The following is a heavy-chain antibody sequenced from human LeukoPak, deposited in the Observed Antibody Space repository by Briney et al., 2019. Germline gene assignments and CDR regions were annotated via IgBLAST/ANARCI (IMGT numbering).Heavy chain of an antibody. Sequence: GGSLRLSCAASGFTFSSYAMSWVRQAPGKGLEWVSTISGSGGTGTYYADSVKGRLTISRDNSKSTLYLPMNSLRAEDTAVYYCVKDRGGSPFYGMDVWGQGTTVTVSS. CDR1: GFTFSSYA. D-gene: IGHD1-26*01. CDR3: VKDRGGSPFYGMDV. J-gene: IGHJ6*02. CDR2: ISGSGGTGT. V-gene: IGHV3-23*01.